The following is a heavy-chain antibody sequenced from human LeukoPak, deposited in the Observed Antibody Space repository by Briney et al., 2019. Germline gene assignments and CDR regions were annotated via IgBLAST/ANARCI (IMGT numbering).Heavy chain of an antibody. V-gene: IGHV4-30-2*01. D-gene: IGHD3-9*01. J-gene: IGHJ6*03. CDR2: IYHSGST. CDR3: ARVVSYFDWYYYMDV. CDR1: GGSISSGGYY. Sequence: PSQTLSLTCTVSGGSISSGGYYRSWIRQPPGKGLEWIGYIYHSGSTYYNPSLKSRVTISVDTSKNQFSLKLSSVTAADTAVYYCARVVSYFDWYYYMDVXXKGXTVTVSS.